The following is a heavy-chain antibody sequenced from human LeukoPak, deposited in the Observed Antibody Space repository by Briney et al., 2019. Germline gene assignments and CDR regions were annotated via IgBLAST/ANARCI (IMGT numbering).Heavy chain of an antibody. Sequence: GGSLRLSCAASGFTFSSYSMNWVRQAPGKGLEWVPSISSSSSYIYYADSVKGRFTISRDNAKNSLYLQMNSLRAEDTAVYYCARGRWQVAGINYMDVWGKGTTVTISS. CDR3: ARGRWQVAGINYMDV. CDR2: ISSSSSYI. V-gene: IGHV3-21*01. J-gene: IGHJ6*03. D-gene: IGHD6-19*01. CDR1: GFTFSSYS.